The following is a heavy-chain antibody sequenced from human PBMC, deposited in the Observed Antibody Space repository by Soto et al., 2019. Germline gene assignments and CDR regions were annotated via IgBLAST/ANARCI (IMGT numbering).Heavy chain of an antibody. CDR1: GFTFSSCA. Sequence: QVQLVESGGGVVQPGRSLRLSCAASGFTFSSCAMHWVRQAPGKGLEWVAAILYDGSSKRYADSVKGRFTISRDSSKNTLYLQVDSLRAEDTAVYYCAGEGYNGDGMDVWGQGTTVTVSS. CDR3: AGEGYNGDGMDV. V-gene: IGHV3-30-3*01. J-gene: IGHJ6*02. CDR2: ILYDGSSK. D-gene: IGHD5-18*01.